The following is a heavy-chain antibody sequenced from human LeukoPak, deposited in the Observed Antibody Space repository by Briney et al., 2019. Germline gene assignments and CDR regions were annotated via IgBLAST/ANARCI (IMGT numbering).Heavy chain of an antibody. D-gene: IGHD3-22*01. CDR1: GFTFSSYA. J-gene: IGHJ4*02. CDR3: AKDPLRKYYYDSSGYSTFDY. Sequence: GGSLRLSCAASGFTFSSYAMSWVRQAPGKGLEWVSAISGSGGSTYYADSVKGRFTISRDNSKNTLYLQMNSLRAEDTAVYYCAKDPLRKYYYDSSGYSTFDYWGQGTLVTVSS. CDR2: ISGSGGST. V-gene: IGHV3-23*01.